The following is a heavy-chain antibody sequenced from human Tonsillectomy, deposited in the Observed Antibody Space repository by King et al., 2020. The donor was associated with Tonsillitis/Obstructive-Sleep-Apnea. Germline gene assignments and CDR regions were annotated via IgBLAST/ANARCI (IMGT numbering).Heavy chain of an antibody. V-gene: IGHV4-59*01. CDR2: ISHSGST. J-gene: IGHJ6*02. Sequence: LQASGPRLVKPSATLSLTCTVSGGSISGYYWNWIRQPPGKGLEWIGYISHSGSTHYNPSLKSRVSISVDTSKRQFSLKVTSVTAADTAVYYCARVDHYYYGMDVWGQGTTVTVSS. CDR1: GGSISGYY. CDR3: ARVDHYYYGMDV.